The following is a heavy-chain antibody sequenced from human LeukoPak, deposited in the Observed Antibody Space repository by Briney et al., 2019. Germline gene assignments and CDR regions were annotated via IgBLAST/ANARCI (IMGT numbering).Heavy chain of an antibody. Sequence: GGTLRLSCAASGFTISSNYMSWVRQAPGKGLEWVSVIYSGGSTYYADSVKGRFTISRDNSKNTLYLQMNSLRAEDTAVYYCARDNRGQYYVILTGEYYYYYGMDVWGQGTTVTVSS. D-gene: IGHD3-9*01. V-gene: IGHV3-53*01. CDR1: GFTISSNY. CDR2: IYSGGST. CDR3: ARDNRGQYYVILTGEYYYYYGMDV. J-gene: IGHJ6*02.